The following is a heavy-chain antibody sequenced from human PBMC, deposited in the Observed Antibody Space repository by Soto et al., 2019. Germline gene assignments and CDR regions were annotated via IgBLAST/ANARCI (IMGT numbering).Heavy chain of an antibody. D-gene: IGHD6-19*01. J-gene: IGHJ4*02. CDR2: IYYSGST. Sequence: SETLSLTCTVSGGSISSYYWSWIRQPPGKGLEWIGYIYYSGSTNYNPSLKSRVTISVDTSKNQFSLKLSSVTAADTAVYYCAREQEAGIDYWGQGTLVTVSS. V-gene: IGHV4-59*01. CDR1: GGSISSYY. CDR3: AREQEAGIDY.